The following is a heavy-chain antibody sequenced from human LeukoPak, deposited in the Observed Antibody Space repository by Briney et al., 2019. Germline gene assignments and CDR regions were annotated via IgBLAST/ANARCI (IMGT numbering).Heavy chain of an antibody. J-gene: IGHJ5*02. CDR1: GGSFSGYY. Sequence: SETLSLTCAVYGGSFSGYYWSWIRQPPGKGLEWIGEINHSGSTNYNPSLKSRVTISVDTSKNQFSLKLSSVTAADTAVYYCARAQYDYVWGSYRNWFDPWGQGILVTVSS. CDR3: ARAQYDYVWGSYRNWFDP. CDR2: INHSGST. D-gene: IGHD3-16*02. V-gene: IGHV4-34*01.